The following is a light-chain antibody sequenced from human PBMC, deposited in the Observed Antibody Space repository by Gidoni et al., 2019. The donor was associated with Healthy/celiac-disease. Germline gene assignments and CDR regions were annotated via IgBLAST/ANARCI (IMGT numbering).Light chain of an antibody. V-gene: IGKV1-39*01. Sequence: DIQMTQSPSSLSASVGDRVTITCRASQSISSYLNWYQQKPGKAPKLLIYAASSLQSGVPSRFSGSGYGTDFTLTISSLQPEDFATYYCQQSYSTLSWTFXQXTKVEIK. CDR2: AAS. J-gene: IGKJ1*01. CDR1: QSISSY. CDR3: QQSYSTLSWT.